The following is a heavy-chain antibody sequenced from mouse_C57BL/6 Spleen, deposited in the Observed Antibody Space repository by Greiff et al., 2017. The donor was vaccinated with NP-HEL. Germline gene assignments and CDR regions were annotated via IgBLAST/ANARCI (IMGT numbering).Heavy chain of an antibody. J-gene: IGHJ2*01. CDR3: ARSAATVVARDYFDY. D-gene: IGHD1-1*01. Sequence: QVQLQQSGPELVKPGASVKISCKASGYTFTDYYINWVKQRPGQGLEWIGWIFPGSGSTYYNEKFKGKATLTVDKSSSTAYMLLSSLTSEDSAVYFCARSAATVVARDYFDYWGQGTTLTVSS. CDR2: IFPGSGST. CDR1: GYTFTDYY. V-gene: IGHV1-75*01.